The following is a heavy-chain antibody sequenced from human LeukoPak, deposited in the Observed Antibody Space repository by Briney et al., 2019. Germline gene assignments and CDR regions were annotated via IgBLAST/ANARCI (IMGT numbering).Heavy chain of an antibody. CDR2: ISAYNGNT. J-gene: IGHJ6*03. CDR3: ARVYRYYYYMDV. D-gene: IGHD4-11*01. V-gene: IGHV1-18*01. CDR1: GGTFSSYA. Sequence: GASVKVSCKASGGTFSSYAISWVRQAPGQGLEWMGWISAYNGNTNYAQKLQGRVTMTTDTSTSTAYMELRSLGSDDTAVYYCARVYRYYYYMDVRGKGTTVTISS.